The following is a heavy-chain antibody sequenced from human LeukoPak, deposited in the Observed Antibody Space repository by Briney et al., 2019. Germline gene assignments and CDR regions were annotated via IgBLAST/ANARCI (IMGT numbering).Heavy chain of an antibody. CDR2: ITSSSRYI. J-gene: IGHJ6*03. CDR1: GFTFSSYE. V-gene: IGHV3-21*01. D-gene: IGHD1-26*01. CDR3: ARDPYSGSYGDYYYYYMDV. Sequence: GGSLRLSCAASGFTFSSYEMNWVRQAPGKGLEWVSSITSSSRYIYYADSVRGRFTISRDNAKSSLYLQMNSLRAEDTAVYYCARDPYSGSYGDYYYYYMDVWGKGTTVTISS.